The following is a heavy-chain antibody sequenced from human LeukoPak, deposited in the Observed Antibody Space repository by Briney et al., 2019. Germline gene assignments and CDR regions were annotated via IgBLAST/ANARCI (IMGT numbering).Heavy chain of an antibody. CDR2: IYSAGNT. V-gene: IGHV3-53*01. CDR3: AGDSSYYYYYMDV. CDR1: GFTVSSNY. J-gene: IGHJ6*03. Sequence: GGSLRLSCAASGFTVSSNYMSWVRQAAGKGLEWVSLIYSAGNTYYADSVRGRFTISRDNSKNTLYLQMNSLRAEDTAVYYCAGDSSYYYYYMDVWGKGTTVIVSS.